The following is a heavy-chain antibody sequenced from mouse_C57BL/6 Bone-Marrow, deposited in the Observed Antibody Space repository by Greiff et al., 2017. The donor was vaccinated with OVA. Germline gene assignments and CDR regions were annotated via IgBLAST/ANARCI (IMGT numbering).Heavy chain of an antibody. J-gene: IGHJ2*01. CDR3: ARSPYYGSSYSDY. CDR2: IYPSDSET. V-gene: IGHV1-61*01. Sequence: QVQLQQPGAELVRPGSSVKLSCKASGYTFTSYWMDWVKQRPGQGLEWIGNIYPSDSETHYNQKFKDKATLTVDKSSSTAYMQLSSLTSEDSAVYYCARSPYYGSSYSDYWGQGTTLTVSS. CDR1: GYTFTSYW. D-gene: IGHD1-1*01.